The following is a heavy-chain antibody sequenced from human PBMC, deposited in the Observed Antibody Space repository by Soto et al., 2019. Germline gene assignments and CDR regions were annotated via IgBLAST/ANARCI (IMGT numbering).Heavy chain of an antibody. CDR1: GFTVSRNY. CDR3: ARDRVEMATIGPYYYGMDV. V-gene: IGHV3-53*01. CDR2: IYSGGRT. Sequence: PGGSLRLSCAASGFTVSRNYMSWVRQAQGKGLEWVSVIYSGGRTYYADSVKGRFTISRDNSKNTLYLQMNSLRAEDTAVYYCARDRVEMATIGPYYYGMDVWGQGTTVTVSS. D-gene: IGHD5-12*01. J-gene: IGHJ6*02.